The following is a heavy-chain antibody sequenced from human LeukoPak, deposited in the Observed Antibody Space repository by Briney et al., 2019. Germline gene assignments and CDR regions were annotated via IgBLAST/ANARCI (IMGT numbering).Heavy chain of an antibody. Sequence: PGGSLRLSCAASGFTFSTYSMNWVRQAPGKGLEWVSSISSTSSHIYYADSMKGRFTISRDNAKNSLYLQMNSLRAEDTALYYCAREAAGEEAAFDIWGQGTMVTVSS. J-gene: IGHJ3*02. CDR2: ISSTSSHI. CDR3: AREAAGEEAAFDI. CDR1: GFTFSTYS. D-gene: IGHD6-25*01. V-gene: IGHV3-21*04.